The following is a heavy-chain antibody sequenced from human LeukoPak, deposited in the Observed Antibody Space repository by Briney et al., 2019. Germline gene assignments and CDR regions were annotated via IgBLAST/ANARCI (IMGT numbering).Heavy chain of an antibody. CDR2: IGGSGIRT. V-gene: IGHV3-23*01. CDR3: AKLVSSGWHDERGIDY. J-gene: IGHJ4*02. Sequence: GGTLRLSCSASGFTFTTYGMNWVRQAPGKGLEWVSGIGGSGIRTYYADSVKGRFIISRDNSKNTLYLQMNSLRAEDTAVYYCAKLVSSGWHDERGIDYWGQGTLVTVSS. D-gene: IGHD6-19*01. CDR1: GFTFTTYG.